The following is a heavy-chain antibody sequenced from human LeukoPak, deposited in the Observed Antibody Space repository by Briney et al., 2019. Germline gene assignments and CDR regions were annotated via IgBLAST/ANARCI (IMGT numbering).Heavy chain of an antibody. CDR3: AKDRSSGRGGPGAFDI. J-gene: IGHJ3*02. CDR2: IKSKTDGGTT. CDR1: GFTFSNAW. D-gene: IGHD6-19*01. Sequence: GGSLRLSCAASGFTFSNAWMSWVRQAPGKGLEWVGRIKSKTDGGTTDYAAPVKGRFTISRDDSKNTLYLQMNSLKTEDTAVYYCAKDRSSGRGGPGAFDIWGQGTMVTVSS. V-gene: IGHV3-15*01.